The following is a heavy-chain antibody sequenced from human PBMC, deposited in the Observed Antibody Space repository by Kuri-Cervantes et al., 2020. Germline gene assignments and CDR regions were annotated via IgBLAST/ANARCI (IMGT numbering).Heavy chain of an antibody. CDR1: GFTFSSYA. Sequence: GGSLRLSCAASGFTFSSYAMHWVRQAPGKGLEWVAVISYDGSNKYYADSVKGRFTISRDNSKNTLYLQMNSLRAEDTAVYYCAKPFYDILTGYPPGDDAFDIWGQGTMVTVSS. D-gene: IGHD3-9*01. CDR3: AKPFYDILTGYPPGDDAFDI. V-gene: IGHV3-30-3*02. CDR2: ISYDGSNK. J-gene: IGHJ3*02.